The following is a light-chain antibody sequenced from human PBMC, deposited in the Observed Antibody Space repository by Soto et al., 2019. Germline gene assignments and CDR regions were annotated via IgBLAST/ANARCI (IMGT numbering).Light chain of an antibody. CDR2: EVS. V-gene: IGLV2-8*01. CDR3: SSYAGSNNFGV. Sequence: QSALTQPPSASGSPGQSVTISCTGTSSEVGGYNYVSWYQQHPGKAPKLLIYEVSKRPSGVPDRFSGSKSGNTASLTVSGLQAEDEADYYCSSYAGSNNFGVFGTGTKVTVL. J-gene: IGLJ1*01. CDR1: SSEVGGYNY.